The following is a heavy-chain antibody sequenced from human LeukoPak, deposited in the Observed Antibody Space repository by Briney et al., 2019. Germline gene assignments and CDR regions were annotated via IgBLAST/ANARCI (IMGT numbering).Heavy chain of an antibody. Sequence: ASVKVSCKASGYTFTSYYMHWVRQAPRQGLEWMGIINPSGCSTSYAQKFQDRVTMTRDTSTSTVYMELSSLRSEDTAVYYCARVMITFGGPPAFDIWGQGTMVTVSS. CDR2: INPSGCST. CDR1: GYTFTSYY. D-gene: IGHD3-16*01. CDR3: ARVMITFGGPPAFDI. J-gene: IGHJ3*02. V-gene: IGHV1-46*01.